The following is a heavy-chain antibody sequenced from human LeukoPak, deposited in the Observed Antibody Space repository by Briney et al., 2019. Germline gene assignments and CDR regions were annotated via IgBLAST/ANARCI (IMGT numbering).Heavy chain of an antibody. CDR3: ARRNDFDI. CDR1: GGSVSSGSYH. CDR2: IYSNEAT. Sequence: SETLSLTCTVSGGSVSSGSYHWSWIRQPPGKGLEWIGYIYSNEATQYKPSLKSRVTISADTSKNQFSLKLTSVSAADTAIYYCARRNDFDIWGQGTMVTVSS. V-gene: IGHV4-61*01. J-gene: IGHJ3*02.